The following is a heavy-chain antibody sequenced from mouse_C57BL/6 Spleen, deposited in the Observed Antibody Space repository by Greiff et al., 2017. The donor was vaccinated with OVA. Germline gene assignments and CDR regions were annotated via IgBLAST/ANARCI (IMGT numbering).Heavy chain of an antibody. Sequence: QVQLQQSGPELVKPGASVKLSCKASGYTFTSYWMHWVKQRPGQGLEWIGNINPSNGGTNYNEKFKSKATLTVDKSSSTAYMQLSSLTSEDSAVDYCARGAHYGSYYAMDYWGQGTSVTVSS. V-gene: IGHV1-53*01. CDR2: INPSNGGT. CDR1: GYTFTSYW. J-gene: IGHJ4*01. D-gene: IGHD1-1*02. CDR3: ARGAHYGSYYAMDY.